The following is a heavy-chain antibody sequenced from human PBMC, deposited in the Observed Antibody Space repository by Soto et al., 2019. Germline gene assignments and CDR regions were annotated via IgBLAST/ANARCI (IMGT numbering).Heavy chain of an antibody. J-gene: IGHJ6*02. D-gene: IGHD5-18*01. CDR1: GYSFIDYW. CDR3: ARTSMQSRGYSYGHGGMDV. CDR2: IYPGDSDT. V-gene: IGHV5-51*01. Sequence: KVSCKGSGYSFIDYWIGWVRQVPGKGLEWMGVIYPGDSDTRYSPSFQGHVTISADKSISTAYLQWSSLKASDTAMYYCARTSMQSRGYSYGHGGMDVWGQGTTVTVSS.